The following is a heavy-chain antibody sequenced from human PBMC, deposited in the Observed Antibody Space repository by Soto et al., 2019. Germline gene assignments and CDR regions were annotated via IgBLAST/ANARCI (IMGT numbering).Heavy chain of an antibody. D-gene: IGHD6-19*01. CDR1: GFKFSIYS. V-gene: IGHV3-48*02. J-gene: IGHJ4*02. Sequence: EVQLVESGGALVQPGGSLRLSCAASGFKFSIYSMNWVRQAPGKGLEWSAYITSDTKTIKYADSVKGRFTISRDNAKNSVYLQMNSLSDEDRAVYYCARSVEGHFDYWGQGTVVTVSS. CDR3: ARSVEGHFDY. CDR2: ITSDTKTI.